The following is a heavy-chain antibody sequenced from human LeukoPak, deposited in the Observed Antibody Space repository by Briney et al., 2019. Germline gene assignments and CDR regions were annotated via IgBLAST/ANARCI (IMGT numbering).Heavy chain of an antibody. CDR1: GFTFSSYG. Sequence: GRSLRLSCAASGFTFSSYGMHWVRQAPGKGLEWVAVIWYDGSNKYYADSVKGRFTISRDNSKNTLYLQMNSLRAEDTAVYYCARDLSYDSSGYLYWGQGTLVTVS. V-gene: IGHV3-33*01. CDR2: IWYDGSNK. J-gene: IGHJ4*02. D-gene: IGHD3-22*01. CDR3: ARDLSYDSSGYLY.